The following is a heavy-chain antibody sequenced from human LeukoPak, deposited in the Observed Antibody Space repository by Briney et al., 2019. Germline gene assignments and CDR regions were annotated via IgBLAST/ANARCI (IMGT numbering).Heavy chain of an antibody. CDR1: GGSITSHDYY. CDR2: THNSGST. Sequence: TSETLSLTCTVSGGSITSHDYYWSWIRQAPGKGLEWIGYTHNSGSTFYNPSLKSRFTISVDTSKNQFSLKVRSVTATDTTVYYCAREGHDFWSGSRGWFDPWGPGTLVTVSS. CDR3: AREGHDFWSGSRGWFDP. D-gene: IGHD3-3*01. J-gene: IGHJ5*02. V-gene: IGHV4-30-4*01.